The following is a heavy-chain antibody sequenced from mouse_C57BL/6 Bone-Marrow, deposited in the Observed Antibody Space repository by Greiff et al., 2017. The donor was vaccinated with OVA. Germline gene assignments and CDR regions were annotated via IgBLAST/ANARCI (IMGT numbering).Heavy chain of an antibody. CDR3: ARWYAMDY. Sequence: VQLQQSGPELVKPGASVKISCKASGYAFSSSWMNWVKQRPGKGLEWIGRIYPGDGDTNYNGKFKGKATLTADKSSSTAYMQLSSLTSEDSAVSFCARWYAMDYWGQGTSVTVSS. V-gene: IGHV1-82*01. CDR2: IYPGDGDT. J-gene: IGHJ4*01. CDR1: GYAFSSSW.